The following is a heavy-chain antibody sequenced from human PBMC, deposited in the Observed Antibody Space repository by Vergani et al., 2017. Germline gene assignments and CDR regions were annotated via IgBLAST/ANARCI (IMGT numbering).Heavy chain of an antibody. V-gene: IGHV4-30-4*08. Sequence: QVQLQESGPGLVKPSETLSLTCTVSGAAIKDFYWSWIRQPPGKGLEWIGYIYYSGSTYYNPSLKSRVTISVDTSKNQFSLKLSSVTAADTAVYYCARAERHHIVVVNAIFDYWGQGTLVTVSS. J-gene: IGHJ4*02. CDR1: GAAIKDFY. CDR3: ARAERHHIVVVNAIFDY. D-gene: IGHD2-21*01. CDR2: IYYSGST.